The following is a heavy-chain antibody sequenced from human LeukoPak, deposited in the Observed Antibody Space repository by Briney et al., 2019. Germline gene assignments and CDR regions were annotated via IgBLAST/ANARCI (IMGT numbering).Heavy chain of an antibody. D-gene: IGHD1/OR15-1a*01. CDR2: IHYGGTT. Sequence: SETLSLTCTVSGGSISTTSFYGGWIRQPPGKGLEWIGSIHYGGTTFYSPSLKSRVTISIDTSKKQFSLEVTSVTAADTAVYYCAEEQYGAPYSWGQGTLVTVSS. J-gene: IGHJ4*02. CDR3: AEEQYGAPYS. V-gene: IGHV4-39*01. CDR1: GGSISTTSFY.